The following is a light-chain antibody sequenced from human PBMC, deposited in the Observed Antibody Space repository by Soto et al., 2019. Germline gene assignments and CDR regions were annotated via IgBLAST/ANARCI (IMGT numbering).Light chain of an antibody. CDR1: QSVSSNY. Sequence: EIVLTQSPGTLSLSPGERATLSCRASQSVSSNYLAWYQQKPGQAPRLLIYGASSRSIGIPDRFSGSGSGTDFSLTISRLEPEVFGVYYCQQYGSSLFTFGPGTKVDI. V-gene: IGKV3-20*01. CDR3: QQYGSSLFT. CDR2: GAS. J-gene: IGKJ3*01.